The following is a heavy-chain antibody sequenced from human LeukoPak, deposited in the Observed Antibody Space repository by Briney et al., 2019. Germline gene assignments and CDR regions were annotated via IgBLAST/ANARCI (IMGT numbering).Heavy chain of an antibody. J-gene: IGHJ6*03. CDR1: GFTFSNAW. CDR3: TTDQTAVTTYYYYYMDV. Sequence: GGSLRLSCAASGFTFSNAWMSWVRQAPGKGLEWVGRIKSKTDGGTTDYAAPVKGRFTISRDDSKNTLYLQMNSLKTEDTAVYYCTTDQTAVTTYYYYYMDVWGKGTTVTISS. D-gene: IGHD4-17*01. CDR2: IKSKTDGGTT. V-gene: IGHV3-15*01.